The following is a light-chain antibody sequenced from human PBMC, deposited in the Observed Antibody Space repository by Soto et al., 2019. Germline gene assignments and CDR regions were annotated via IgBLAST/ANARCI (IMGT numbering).Light chain of an antibody. CDR1: QSISRW. V-gene: IGKV1-5*01. CDR2: DAS. J-gene: IGKJ1*01. Sequence: DIQMPQSPSTLSASVGDRVTITCRASQSISRWLAWDQQKPGKAPKLLIYDASSLHSGVPSRFSGSGSGTEFTLAISSLQPDDFATYYCQQYHSPTLAFGQGTKVDIK. CDR3: QQYHSPTLA.